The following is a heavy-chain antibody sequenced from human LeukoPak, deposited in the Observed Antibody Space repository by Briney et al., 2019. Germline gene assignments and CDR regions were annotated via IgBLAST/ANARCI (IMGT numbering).Heavy chain of an antibody. V-gene: IGHV1-18*01. CDR2: ISGQKGNT. J-gene: IGHJ4*02. CDR1: GYNFRSYG. Sequence: ASVKVSCKASGYNFRSYGFSWVRQAPGQGLEWMGWISGQKGNTKYAKKYQGRVTMTADRVTSTAYMELRSLRSDDTAVYYCARGHSGWYWDFDHWGQGTLVTVSS. CDR3: ARGHSGWYWDFDH. D-gene: IGHD6-19*01.